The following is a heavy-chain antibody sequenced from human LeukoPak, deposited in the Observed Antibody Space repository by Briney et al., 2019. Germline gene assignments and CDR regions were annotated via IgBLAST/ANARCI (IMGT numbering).Heavy chain of an antibody. D-gene: IGHD5-24*01. V-gene: IGHV3-20*04. CDR3: ARDPHVEMATIGDY. CDR1: GFTFDDYG. J-gene: IGHJ4*02. CDR2: INWNGGRT. Sequence: GGSLRLSCAASGFTFDDYGMRWVRQAPGKGLEWVSGINWNGGRTGYADSVKGRFTTSRDNAKNSLYLQMNSLRAEDTALYYCARDPHVEMATIGDYWGQGTLVTVSS.